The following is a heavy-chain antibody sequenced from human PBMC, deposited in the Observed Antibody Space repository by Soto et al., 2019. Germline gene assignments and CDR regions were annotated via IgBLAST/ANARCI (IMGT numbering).Heavy chain of an antibody. CDR2: ISYDGSNK. V-gene: IGHV3-30*18. CDR1: GFTFSSYG. Sequence: GGSLRLSCAASGFTFSSYGMHWVRQAPGKGLEWVAVISYDGSNKYYADSVKGRFTISRDNSKNTLYLQMNSLRAEDTAVYYCAKGLAYCGGDSPSNFDYWGQGTLVTVSS. D-gene: IGHD2-21*02. J-gene: IGHJ4*02. CDR3: AKGLAYCGGDSPSNFDY.